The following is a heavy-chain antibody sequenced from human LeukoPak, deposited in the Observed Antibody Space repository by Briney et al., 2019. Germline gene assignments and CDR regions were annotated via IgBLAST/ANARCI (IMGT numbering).Heavy chain of an antibody. CDR1: GGSISSYY. J-gene: IGHJ4*02. D-gene: IGHD6-13*01. Sequence: PSETLSLTCTVSGGSISSYYWSWIRQPPGKGLEWIGYIYYSGSTNYNPSLKSRVTISVDTSKNQFSLKLSSVTAADTAVYYCARGNWNRIAAAGAAFDYWGQGTLVTVSS. V-gene: IGHV4-59*12. CDR3: ARGNWNRIAAAGAAFDY. CDR2: IYYSGST.